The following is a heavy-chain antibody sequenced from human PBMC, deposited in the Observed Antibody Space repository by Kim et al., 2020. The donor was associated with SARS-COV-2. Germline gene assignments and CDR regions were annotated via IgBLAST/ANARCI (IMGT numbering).Heavy chain of an antibody. Sequence: SETLSLTCAVYGGSFSGYYWSWIRQPPGKGLEWIGEINHSGSTNYNPSLKSRVTISVDTSKNQFSLKLSSVTAADTAVYYCARWIQGRYYFDYWGQGTLVTVSS. V-gene: IGHV4-34*01. J-gene: IGHJ4*02. CDR3: ARWIQGRYYFDY. CDR1: GGSFSGYY. CDR2: INHSGST. D-gene: IGHD5-18*01.